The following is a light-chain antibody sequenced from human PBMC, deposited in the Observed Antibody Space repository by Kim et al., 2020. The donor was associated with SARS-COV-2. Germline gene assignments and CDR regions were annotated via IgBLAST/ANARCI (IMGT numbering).Light chain of an antibody. CDR3: NSRDTSGNLHVA. J-gene: IGLJ2*01. Sequence: GQTVRIKCQGDSLRSYYASWYQQKPGQAPVLVIYGKNNRPSGIPDRFSGSISGNTASLIITEAQAEDEADYYCNSRDTSGNLHVAFGGGTQLTVL. V-gene: IGLV3-19*01. CDR1: SLRSYY. CDR2: GKN.